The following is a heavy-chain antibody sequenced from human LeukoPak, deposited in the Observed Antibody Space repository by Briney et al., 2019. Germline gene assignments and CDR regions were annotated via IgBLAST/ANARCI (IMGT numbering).Heavy chain of an antibody. Sequence: TSETLSLTSTVSGGSISSYYWSWIRHPPGKGLEWIGYIYYSGSTNYNPSLKSRVTISVDTSKNQFSLKLSSVTAADTAVYYCARASRTQLVMGMWGQGTLVTVSS. D-gene: IGHD6-13*01. CDR1: GGSISSYY. CDR2: IYYSGST. CDR3: ARASRTQLVMGM. V-gene: IGHV4-59*01. J-gene: IGHJ4*02.